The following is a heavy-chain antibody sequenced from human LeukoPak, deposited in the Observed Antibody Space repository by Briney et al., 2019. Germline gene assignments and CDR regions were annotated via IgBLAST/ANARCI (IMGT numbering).Heavy chain of an antibody. D-gene: IGHD2-15*01. Sequence: SETLSLTCTVSGASINSYYWSWIRQPPGKGLEWIGYLYYSGSTNYNPSLKSRVTISVDTSKNQFSLKLSSVTAADTAVYYCARYAGSFQSYYGLDVWGQGTTVTVSS. CDR3: ARYAGSFQSYYGLDV. CDR1: GASINSYY. CDR2: LYYSGST. J-gene: IGHJ6*02. V-gene: IGHV4-59*01.